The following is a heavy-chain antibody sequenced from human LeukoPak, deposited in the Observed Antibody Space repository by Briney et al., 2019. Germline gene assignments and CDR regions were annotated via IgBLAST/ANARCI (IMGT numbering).Heavy chain of an antibody. CDR2: ISGSGGST. V-gene: IGHV3-23*01. CDR3: AKDPNGDYIGTFI. J-gene: IGHJ3*02. Sequence: GGSLRLSCTTSKFNFNSYGMTWVRQAPGKGLEWVSSISGSGGSTQYAASVQGRFTISRDNSKNTLYLQMNSLRAEDTAVYYCAKDPNGDYIGTFIWGQGTMVTVSS. CDR1: KFNFNSYG. D-gene: IGHD4-17*01.